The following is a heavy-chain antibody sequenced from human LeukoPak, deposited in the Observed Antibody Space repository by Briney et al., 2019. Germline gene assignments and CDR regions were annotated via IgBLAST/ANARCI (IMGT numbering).Heavy chain of an antibody. J-gene: IGHJ5*02. CDR2: IYYSGST. D-gene: IGHD6-6*01. V-gene: IGHV4-39*01. Sequence: SETLSLTCTVSGGSISSSSYYWGWIRQPPGKGLEWIGGIYYSGSTYYNPSLKSRVTISVDTSKNQFSLKLSSVTAADTAVYYCARVHSSSYNWFDPWGQGTLVTVSS. CDR1: GGSISSSSYY. CDR3: ARVHSSSYNWFDP.